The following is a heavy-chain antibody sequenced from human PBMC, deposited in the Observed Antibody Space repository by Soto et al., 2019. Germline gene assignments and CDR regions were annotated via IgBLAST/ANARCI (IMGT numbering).Heavy chain of an antibody. CDR1: GGSISSYY. J-gene: IGHJ6*03. CDR3: ARHPAARWSGYPNYYYYMDV. Sequence: SETLSLTCTVSGGSISSYYWSWIRQPPGKGLEWIGYIYYSGSTNYNPSLKSRVTISVDTSKNQFSLKLSSVTAADTAVYYCARHPAARWSGYPNYYYYMDVWGKGTTVTVSS. V-gene: IGHV4-59*08. D-gene: IGHD3-3*01. CDR2: IYYSGST.